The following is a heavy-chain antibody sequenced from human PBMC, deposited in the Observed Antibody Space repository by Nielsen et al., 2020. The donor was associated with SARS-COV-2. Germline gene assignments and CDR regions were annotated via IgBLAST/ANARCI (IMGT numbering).Heavy chain of an antibody. D-gene: IGHD2-8*01. CDR2: IWSDGTRK. J-gene: IGHJ6*03. CDR1: GFTFSSYG. V-gene: IGHV3-33*01. CDR3: ARRQDDGCTTTCQSNYMDV. Sequence: GESLKISCAASGFTFSSYGMHWVRQAPGKGLEWVAVIWSDGTRKYYGDSVKGRFNISRDTSKNRLYLQMNGLKAEDTAVYYCARRQDDGCTTTCQSNYMDVWGKGTTVTVSS.